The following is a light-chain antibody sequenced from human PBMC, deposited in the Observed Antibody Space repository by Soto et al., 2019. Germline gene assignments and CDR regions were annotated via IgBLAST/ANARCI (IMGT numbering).Light chain of an antibody. CDR3: CSYAGRSNYV. V-gene: IGLV2-23*01. Sequence: QSALTQPASVSGSPGQSITISCTGTSSDVGSYNAVSWYQQHPGKAPKLMIYEGSKRPSGVSNRFSGSKSGNTASLTISGLQAEDEADYYCCSYAGRSNYVFGTGTKLTV. CDR2: EGS. CDR1: SSDVGSYNA. J-gene: IGLJ1*01.